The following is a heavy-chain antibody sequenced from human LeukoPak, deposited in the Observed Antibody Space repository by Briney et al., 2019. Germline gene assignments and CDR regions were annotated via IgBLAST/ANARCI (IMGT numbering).Heavy chain of an antibody. CDR1: GGSVSSNNYY. CDR3: ARAPVTASAPNY. V-gene: IGHV4-61*01. CDR2: IHYSGGT. Sequence: SETLSLTCTVSGGSVSSNNYYWSWIRQPPGKGPEWIGYIHYSGGTKYDPSLKSRVTISLDTSKNQFSLNLSSVTAADTAVYYCARAPVTASAPNYWGQGTLVTVSS. D-gene: IGHD6-13*01. J-gene: IGHJ4*02.